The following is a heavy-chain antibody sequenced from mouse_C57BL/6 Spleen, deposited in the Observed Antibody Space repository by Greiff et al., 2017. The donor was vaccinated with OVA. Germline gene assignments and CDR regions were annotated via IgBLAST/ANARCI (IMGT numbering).Heavy chain of an antibody. CDR2: IDPSDSYT. CDR3: ARGEDYYFDY. J-gene: IGHJ2*01. V-gene: IGHV1-69*01. CDR1: GYTFTSYW. Sequence: QVQLKQPGAELVMPGASVKLSCKASGYTFTSYWMHWVKQRPGQGLEWIGEIDPSDSYTNYNQKFKGKSTLTVDKSSSTAYMQLSSLTSEDSAVYYCARGEDYYFDYWGQGTTLTVSS.